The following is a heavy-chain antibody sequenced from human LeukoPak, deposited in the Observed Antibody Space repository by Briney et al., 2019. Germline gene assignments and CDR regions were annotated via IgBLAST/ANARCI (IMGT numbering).Heavy chain of an antibody. CDR3: ARTDNYYYYYGMDV. J-gene: IGHJ6*02. CDR2: IYHSGST. Sequence: SETLSLTCAVSGDSISSWYWSWIRQPPGKGLEWIGSIYHSGSTYYNPSLKSRVTISVDTSKNQFSLKLSSVTAADTAVYYCARTDNYYYYYGMDVWGQGTTVTVSS. CDR1: GDSISSWY. V-gene: IGHV4-38-2*01.